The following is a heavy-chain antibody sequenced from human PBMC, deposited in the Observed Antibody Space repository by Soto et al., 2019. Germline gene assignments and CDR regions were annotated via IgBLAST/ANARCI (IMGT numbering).Heavy chain of an antibody. D-gene: IGHD1-26*01. CDR3: ARESHSGSYDY. CDR2: MSHDGYNK. J-gene: IGHJ4*02. CDR1: GFTFSSDD. Sequence: GGSLRLSCAASGFTFSSDDIHWVRQAPGKGLEWVAVMSHDGYNKNYADSVKGRFTISRDNSKNTLFLQMNSLRGEDTAVYYCARESHSGSYDYWGQGTLVTVSS. V-gene: IGHV3-30*03.